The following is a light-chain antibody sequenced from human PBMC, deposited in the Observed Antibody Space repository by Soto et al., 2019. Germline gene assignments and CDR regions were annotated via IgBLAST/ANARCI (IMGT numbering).Light chain of an antibody. V-gene: IGLV2-14*01. CDR1: SSDVGGYNY. CDR2: DVS. CDR3: SSYTSSSTLGV. J-gene: IGLJ3*02. Sequence: QSVLTQPASVSGSPGQSITISCTGTSSDVGGYNYVSWYQQHPGKAPKLIIYDVSNRPSGVSNRFSGSKSGNTASLTISGLQAEDETDYYCSSYTSSSTLGVFGGGTKLT.